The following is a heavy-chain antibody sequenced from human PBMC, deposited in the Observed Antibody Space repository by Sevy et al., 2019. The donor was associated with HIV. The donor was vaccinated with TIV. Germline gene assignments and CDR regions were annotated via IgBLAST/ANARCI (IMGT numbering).Heavy chain of an antibody. J-gene: IGHJ4*02. CDR1: GFTFSSYA. V-gene: IGHV3-30-3*01. CDR3: ARDDFIAARSFDY. D-gene: IGHD6-6*01. CDR2: ISYDGSNK. Sequence: GGSLRLSCAASGFTFSSYAMHWVRQAPGKGLEWVAVISYDGSNKYYADSVKGRFTISRDNSKNTLYLQMNSLRAEDTAVYYCARDDFIAARSFDYWGRGTLVTVSS.